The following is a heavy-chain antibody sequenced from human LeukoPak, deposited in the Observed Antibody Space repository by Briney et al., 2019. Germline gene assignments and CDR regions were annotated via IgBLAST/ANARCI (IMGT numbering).Heavy chain of an antibody. CDR3: AKDRNPTFGGVIASNWFDP. V-gene: IGHV3-23*01. Sequence: GGSLRLSCAASGFTFSSYAMSWVRQAPGKGLEWVSAISGSGGSTYYADSVEGRFTISRDNSKNTLYLQMNSLRAEDTAVYYCAKDRNPTFGGVIASNWFDPWGQGTLVTVSS. D-gene: IGHD3-16*01. J-gene: IGHJ5*02. CDR1: GFTFSSYA. CDR2: ISGSGGST.